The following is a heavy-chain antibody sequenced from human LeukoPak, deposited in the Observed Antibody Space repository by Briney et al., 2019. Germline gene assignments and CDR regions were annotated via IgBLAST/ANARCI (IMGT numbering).Heavy chain of an antibody. Sequence: GASVKVSCKASGYTFTNYDINWVRQATGQGLEWMGWMNPNSGNTGYAQKFQGRVTITRNTSISTAYMELSSLRSEDTAVYYCARANIASRLGDTFDIWGQGTMVTVSS. J-gene: IGHJ3*02. D-gene: IGHD6-6*01. CDR3: ARANIASRLGDTFDI. V-gene: IGHV1-8*03. CDR1: GYTFTNYD. CDR2: MNPNSGNT.